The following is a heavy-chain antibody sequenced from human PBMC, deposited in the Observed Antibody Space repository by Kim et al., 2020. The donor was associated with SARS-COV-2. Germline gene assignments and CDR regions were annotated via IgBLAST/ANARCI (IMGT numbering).Heavy chain of an antibody. CDR3: ATASDFWSGYFTIRYYYYYGMDV. Sequence: ASVKVSCKASGYTFTSYAMNWVRQAPGQGLEWMGWINTNTGNPTYAQGFTGRFVFSLDTSVSTAYLQISSLKAEDTAVYYCATASDFWSGYFTIRYYYYYGMDVWGQGTTVTVSS. J-gene: IGHJ6*02. D-gene: IGHD3-3*01. CDR2: INTNTGNP. V-gene: IGHV7-4-1*02. CDR1: GYTFTSYA.